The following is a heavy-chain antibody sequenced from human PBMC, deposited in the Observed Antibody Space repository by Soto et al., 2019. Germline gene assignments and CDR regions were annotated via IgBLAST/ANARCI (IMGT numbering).Heavy chain of an antibody. CDR1: GYSFTTYW. D-gene: IGHD5-18*01. J-gene: IGHJ4*02. Sequence: PGESLKISCKGSGYSFTTYWIAWVRQMPGKGLEWMGIIYPGDSDTKYSPSFQGQVTISADRSISTAYLQWSSLKASDTAMYYCTRGLGTAVVGDYWGQGTLVTVSS. CDR3: TRGLGTAVVGDY. CDR2: IYPGDSDT. V-gene: IGHV5-51*01.